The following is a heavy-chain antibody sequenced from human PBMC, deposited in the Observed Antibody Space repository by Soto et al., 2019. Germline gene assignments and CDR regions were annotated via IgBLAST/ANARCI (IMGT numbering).Heavy chain of an antibody. J-gene: IGHJ5*02. CDR3: GGEVVVALPAGSAP. CDR1: GGTFSSYA. D-gene: IGHD2-15*01. CDR2: IIPIFGTA. Sequence: QVQLVQSGAEVKKPGSSVKVSCKASGGTFSSYAISWVRQAPGQGLEWMGGIIPIFGTANYAQKFQGRVTITADESPGTATRELSGLRSEDRAGYSWGGEVVVALPAGSAPWGQGTRVPV. V-gene: IGHV1-69*12.